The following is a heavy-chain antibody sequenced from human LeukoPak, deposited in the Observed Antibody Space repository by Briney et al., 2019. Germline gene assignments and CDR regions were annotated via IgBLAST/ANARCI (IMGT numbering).Heavy chain of an antibody. CDR2: INPSGGSR. CDR3: ARASGYCGGITCWDDY. D-gene: IGHD2-21*01. V-gene: IGHV1-46*01. CDR1: GCTLTSYY. Sequence: ASVKVSCKAAGCTLTSYYMHWVRQAPGQGLEWMGIINPSGGSRTYAQKFQGRVTMTRDTSTSTVYMELSSLRSEDTAVYYCARASGYCGGITCWDDYWGRGTLVTVSS. J-gene: IGHJ4*02.